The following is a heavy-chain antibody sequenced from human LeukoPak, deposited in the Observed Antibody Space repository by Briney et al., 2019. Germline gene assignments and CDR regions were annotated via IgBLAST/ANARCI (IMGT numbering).Heavy chain of an antibody. V-gene: IGHV3-15*01. CDR2: FKSKTDGGTT. CDR1: GFTFSNAW. J-gene: IGHJ4*02. CDR3: TTDHHDSSGYYYGYVYY. D-gene: IGHD3-22*01. Sequence: GGSLRLSCAASGFTFSNAWMSWVRQAPGKGLEWVGRFKSKTDGGTTDYAAPVKGRFTISRDYSKNTLYLQMNSLKTEDTAVYYCTTDHHDSSGYYYGYVYYWGQGTLVTVSS.